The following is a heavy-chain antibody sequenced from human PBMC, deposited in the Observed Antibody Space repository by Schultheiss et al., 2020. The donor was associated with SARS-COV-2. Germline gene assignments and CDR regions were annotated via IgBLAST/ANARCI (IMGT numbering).Heavy chain of an antibody. V-gene: IGHV3-9*01. D-gene: IGHD2-2*01. J-gene: IGHJ6*02. CDR3: ARLGGRPYCSSTSCYSYYGMDV. CDR1: GFTFDDYA. Sequence: GGSLRLSCAASGFTFDDYAMHWVRQAPGKGLEWVSGISWNSGSIGYADSVKGRFTISRDNPKSSLYLQMSSLRAEDTAVYYCARLGGRPYCSSTSCYSYYGMDVWGQGTTVTVSS. CDR2: ISWNSGSI.